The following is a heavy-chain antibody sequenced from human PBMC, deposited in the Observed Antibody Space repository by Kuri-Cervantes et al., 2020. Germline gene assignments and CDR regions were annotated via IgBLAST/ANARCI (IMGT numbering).Heavy chain of an antibody. CDR3: ARDYGGNSGYYYYMDV. CDR2: SHYGGNI. J-gene: IGHJ6*03. CDR1: GGSIRSNY. D-gene: IGHD4-23*01. V-gene: IGHV4-59*01. Sequence: SETLSLTCTVSGGSIRSNYWGWIRQPPGKGLEWIGYSHYGGNINYNPALKSRIAISVDTSKNLFSLNVTSVTAADTAIYYCARDYGGNSGYYYYMDVWGKGTLVTVSS.